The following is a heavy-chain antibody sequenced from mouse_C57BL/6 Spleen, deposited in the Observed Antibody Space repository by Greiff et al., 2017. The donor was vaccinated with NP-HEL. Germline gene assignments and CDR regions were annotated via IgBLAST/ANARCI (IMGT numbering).Heavy chain of an antibody. CDR3: ARDRGSYYRAWFAY. D-gene: IGHD2-12*01. J-gene: IGHJ3*01. Sequence: EVQGVESGGGLVKPGGSLKLSCAASGFTFSSYAMSWVRQTPEKRLEWVATISDGGSYTYYPDNVKGRFTITRDNAKDNLYLQMDHLKSEDTAMYYCARDRGSYYRAWFAYWGQGTLVTVSA. CDR2: ISDGGSYT. CDR1: GFTFSSYA. V-gene: IGHV5-4*01.